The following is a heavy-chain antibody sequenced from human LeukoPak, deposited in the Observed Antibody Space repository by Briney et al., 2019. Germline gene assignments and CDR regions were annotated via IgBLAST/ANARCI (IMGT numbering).Heavy chain of an antibody. CDR3: AKDSGSASLRGVDY. CDR2: IRYDGSYK. V-gene: IGHV3-30*02. Sequence: GGSLRLSCAASGFTFSSYGMHWVRQAPGKGLQWVTFIRYDGSYKYYADSMKGRFTISRDNSKNTLYLQMNSPTAEDTAVYYCAKDSGSASLRGVDYWGQGTLVTVS. CDR1: GFTFSSYG. D-gene: IGHD1-14*01. J-gene: IGHJ4*02.